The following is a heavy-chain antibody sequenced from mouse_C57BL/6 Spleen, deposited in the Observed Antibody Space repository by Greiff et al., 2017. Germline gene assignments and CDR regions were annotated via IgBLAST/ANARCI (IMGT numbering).Heavy chain of an antibody. D-gene: IGHD2-1*01. V-gene: IGHV1-52*01. CDR1: GYTFTSYW. CDR2: IDPSDSET. J-gene: IGHJ4*01. CDR3: ARWLYYPSYAMDY. Sequence: QVQLQQPGAELVRPGSSVKLSCKASGYTFTSYWMHWVKQRPIQGLEWIGNIDPSDSETHYNQKFKDKATLTVDKSSSTAYMQLSSLTSEDSAVYYCARWLYYPSYAMDYWGQGTSVTVSS.